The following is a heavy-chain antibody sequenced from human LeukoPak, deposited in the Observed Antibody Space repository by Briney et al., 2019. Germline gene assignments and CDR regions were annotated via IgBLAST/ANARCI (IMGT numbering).Heavy chain of an antibody. CDR1: GGSFSGYY. Sequence: SETLSLTCAVYGGSFSGYYWSWIRQPPGKGLEWIGEINHSGSTNYNPSLKSRVTISVDTSKNQFSLKLSSVTAADTAVYYCARSPVRGQIVVAGTRGLGVDYWGQGTLVTVSS. D-gene: IGHD6-19*01. V-gene: IGHV4-34*01. CDR3: ARSPVRGQIVVAGTRGLGVDY. CDR2: INHSGST. J-gene: IGHJ4*02.